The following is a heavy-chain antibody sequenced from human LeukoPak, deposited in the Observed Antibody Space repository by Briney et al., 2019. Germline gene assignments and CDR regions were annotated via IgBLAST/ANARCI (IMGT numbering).Heavy chain of an antibody. D-gene: IGHD3-22*01. CDR1: GYTLTELS. J-gene: IGHJ4*02. V-gene: IGHV1-24*01. Sequence: ASVKVSCKVSGYTLTELSMHWVRQAPGKGLEWMGGFDPEDGETIYAQKFQGRVTMTEDTSTDTAYMELSSLRSEDTAVYYCATVLYDSSGYYFLHFDYWGQGTLVTVSS. CDR3: ATVLYDSSGYYFLHFDY. CDR2: FDPEDGET.